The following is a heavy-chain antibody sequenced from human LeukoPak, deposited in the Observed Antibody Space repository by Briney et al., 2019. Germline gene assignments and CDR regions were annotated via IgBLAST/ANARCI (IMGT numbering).Heavy chain of an antibody. CDR3: ARALSRAAVAAPDY. J-gene: IGHJ4*02. Sequence: TLSLTCTVSGGSISSGRYYWRWIRQPAGKGREWIGRIYTSGSTNYNPSLKSRVTISVDTSKNQFSLKLSSVTAPDTAVYYCARALSRAAVAAPDYWGQGTLVTVSS. CDR2: IYTSGST. V-gene: IGHV4-61*02. D-gene: IGHD6-19*01. CDR1: GGSISSGRYY.